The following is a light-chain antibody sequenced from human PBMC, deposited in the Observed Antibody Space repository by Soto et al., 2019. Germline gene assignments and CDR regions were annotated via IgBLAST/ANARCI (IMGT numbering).Light chain of an antibody. V-gene: IGLV2-11*01. CDR2: DVS. CDR1: SSDVGGYNY. CDR3: CSYAGSYTPNWV. Sequence: QSALTQPRSVSGSPGQSVTIYCTGTSSDVGGYNYVSWYQQHPGKAPKLMIYDVSKRPSGVPDRFSGSKSGNTASLTISGLQAEDEADYYCCSYAGSYTPNWVFGGGTKVTVL. J-gene: IGLJ3*02.